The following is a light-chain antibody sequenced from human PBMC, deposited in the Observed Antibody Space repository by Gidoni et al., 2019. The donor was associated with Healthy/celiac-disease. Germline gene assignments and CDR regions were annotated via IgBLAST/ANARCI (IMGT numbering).Light chain of an antibody. J-gene: IGKJ4*01. CDR1: QSISSY. Sequence: DIKMTQSPSSLSASVGDRVTITCRASQSISSYLNWYQQKPGKAPKLLSYAASSLQSGVPSRFSGSGAGTDSTLTISSLQPEDFATYYCQQSYSTLPLTFGGGTKVEIK. CDR3: QQSYSTLPLT. V-gene: IGKV1-39*01. CDR2: AAS.